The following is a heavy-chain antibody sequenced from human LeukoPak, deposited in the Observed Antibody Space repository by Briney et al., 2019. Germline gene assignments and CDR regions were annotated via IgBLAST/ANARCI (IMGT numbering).Heavy chain of an antibody. D-gene: IGHD2-2*01. CDR2: ISTSSRYI. CDR1: GFTFSSFD. Sequence: PGGSLRLSCAASGFTFSSFDMNWVRQAPGKGLEWVSSISTSSRYIYYRDSVKGRFTISRDDAKNSLYLQMNSLRVENTAVYYFARADCSGSTCYLRRSWFDPWGQGTLVTVSS. J-gene: IGHJ5*02. CDR3: ARADCSGSTCYLRRSWFDP. V-gene: IGHV3-21*01.